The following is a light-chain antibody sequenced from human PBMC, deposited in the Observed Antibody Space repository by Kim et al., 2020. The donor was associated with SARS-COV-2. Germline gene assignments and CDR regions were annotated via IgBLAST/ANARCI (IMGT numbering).Light chain of an antibody. V-gene: IGLV1-47*01. Sequence: RVTISGSGSSSNIGRNYVYWYQQLPGAAPKLRIYENYQRPSGVPDRFSGSKSGTSASLAISGLRSEDEADYYCAAWDNSLSVHYVFGTGTKVTVL. CDR3: AAWDNSLSVHYV. J-gene: IGLJ1*01. CDR1: SSNIGRNY. CDR2: ENY.